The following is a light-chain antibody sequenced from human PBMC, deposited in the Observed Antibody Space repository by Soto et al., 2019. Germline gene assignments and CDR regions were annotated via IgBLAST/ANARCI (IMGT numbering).Light chain of an antibody. CDR2: DAS. V-gene: IGKV3-20*01. J-gene: IGKJ4*01. CDR1: QSVSSSY. CDR3: QQYGNSPLT. Sequence: EIVLTQSPGTLSLSPGERATLSCMASQSVSSSYLAWYQPKPGQAPRLLIYDASSRATGIPDRFSGSGSGTDFTLTISRLEPEDFAVYYCQQYGNSPLTFGGGTKVDIK.